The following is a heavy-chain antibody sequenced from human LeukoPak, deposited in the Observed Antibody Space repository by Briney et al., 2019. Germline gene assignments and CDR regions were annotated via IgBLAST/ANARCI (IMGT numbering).Heavy chain of an antibody. CDR1: GFTFSSYG. D-gene: IGHD4-17*01. CDR2: IRYDGGNK. J-gene: IGHJ4*02. CDR3: ASRSPVTVTTWGGFVGDY. Sequence: GGSLRLSCAASGFTFSSYGMHWVRQAPGKGLEWVAFIRYDGGNKYYADSVKGRFAISRDNSKNTLYLQMNSLRAEDTAVYYCASRSPVTVTTWGGFVGDYWGQGTLVIVSS. V-gene: IGHV3-30*02.